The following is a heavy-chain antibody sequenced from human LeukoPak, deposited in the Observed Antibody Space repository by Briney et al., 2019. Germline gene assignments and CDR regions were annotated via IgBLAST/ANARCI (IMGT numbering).Heavy chain of an antibody. CDR2: ISSSGSTI. J-gene: IGHJ3*02. D-gene: IGHD1-26*01. Sequence: PGGSLRLSCAASGFTFSSYEMNWVRQAPGKGPEWVSYISSSGSTIYYADSVKGRFTISRDNAKNSLYLQMNSLRAEDTAVYYCAKEEWELYAFDIWGQGTMVTVSS. V-gene: IGHV3-48*03. CDR3: AKEEWELYAFDI. CDR1: GFTFSSYE.